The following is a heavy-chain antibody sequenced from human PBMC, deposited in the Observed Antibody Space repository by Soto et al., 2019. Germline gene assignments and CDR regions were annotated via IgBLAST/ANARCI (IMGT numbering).Heavy chain of an antibody. D-gene: IGHD3-9*01. Sequence: QVQLVESGGGVVQPGRSLRLSCAASGFTFSSYAMHWVRQAPGKGLECVAVISYDGGNKYYADSVKGRFTISRDNSKNTLYLPMNSLRDEETAVYYCAIGARTDWDFDYWGQGTLVTVSS. V-gene: IGHV3-30-3*01. CDR3: AIGARTDWDFDY. J-gene: IGHJ4*02. CDR2: ISYDGGNK. CDR1: GFTFSSYA.